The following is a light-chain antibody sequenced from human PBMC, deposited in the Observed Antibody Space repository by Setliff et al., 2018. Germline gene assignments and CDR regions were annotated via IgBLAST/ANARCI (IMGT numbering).Light chain of an antibody. Sequence: DIVMTQSPDSLAVSLGERATINCKSSQSILYSSKNWNYLSWYQQKPGQPPKLLISWSSARESGVPDRFSGSGSGTDFTLTISSLEAEDVAVYYCQQYYSSLPTFGQGTRWISN. CDR2: WSS. CDR1: QSILYSSKNWNY. V-gene: IGKV4-1*01. J-gene: IGKJ1*01. CDR3: QQYYSSLPT.